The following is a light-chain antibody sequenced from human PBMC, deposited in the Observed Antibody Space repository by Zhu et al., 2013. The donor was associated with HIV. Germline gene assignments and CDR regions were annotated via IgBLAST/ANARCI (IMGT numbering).Light chain of an antibody. J-gene: IGKJ5*01. CDR2: ETS. CDR1: QSGITTH. CDR3: QHYASSPIT. V-gene: IGKV3-20*01. Sequence: EILLTQSPGTLSLSPGQRATLSCRASQSGITTHLAWYQQKPGQAPRLLIDETSTRATGIPARFTGSGSGTFFTLTISRVETEDFAVYYCQHYASSPITFGQGTRLEI.